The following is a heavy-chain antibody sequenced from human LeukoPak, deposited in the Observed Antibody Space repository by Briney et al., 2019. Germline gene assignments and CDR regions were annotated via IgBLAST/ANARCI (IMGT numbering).Heavy chain of an antibody. Sequence: PGRSLRLSCAASGFTFSSYGMHWVRQAPGKGLEWVAVIWYDGSNKYYADSVKGRFTISRDNSKNTLYLQTNSLRAEDTAVYYCARGYEVLKGYFDYWGQGTLVTVSS. CDR3: ARGYEVLKGYFDY. J-gene: IGHJ4*02. D-gene: IGHD2/OR15-2a*01. CDR2: IWYDGSNK. CDR1: GFTFSSYG. V-gene: IGHV3-33*01.